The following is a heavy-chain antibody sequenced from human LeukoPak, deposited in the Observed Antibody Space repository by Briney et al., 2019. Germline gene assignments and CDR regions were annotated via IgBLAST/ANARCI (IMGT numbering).Heavy chain of an antibody. CDR3: AIQTRVGSKYYFDY. CDR2: ISAYNGNT. Sequence: ASVKVSCKASGGTFSSYAISWVRQAPGQGLEWMGWISAYNGNTNYAQKLQGRVTMTTDTSTSTAYMELRSLRSDDTAVYYCAIQTRVGSKYYFDYWGQGTLVTVSS. J-gene: IGHJ4*02. V-gene: IGHV1-18*01. CDR1: GGTFSSYA. D-gene: IGHD3-10*01.